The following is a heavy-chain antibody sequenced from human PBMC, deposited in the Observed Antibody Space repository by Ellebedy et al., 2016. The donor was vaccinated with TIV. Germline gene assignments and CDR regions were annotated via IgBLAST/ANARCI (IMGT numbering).Heavy chain of an antibody. J-gene: IGHJ5*02. CDR1: GFTFSSYA. D-gene: IGHD3-3*01. CDR3: VKDYIVDFWSGYYAERPFDP. Sequence: GESLKISXSASGFTFSSYAMHWVRQAPGKGLEYVSAISSNGGSTYYADSVKGRFTISRDNSKNTLYLQMSSLRAEDTAVYYCVKDYIVDFWSGYYAERPFDPWGQGTLVTVSS. CDR2: ISSNGGST. V-gene: IGHV3-64D*06.